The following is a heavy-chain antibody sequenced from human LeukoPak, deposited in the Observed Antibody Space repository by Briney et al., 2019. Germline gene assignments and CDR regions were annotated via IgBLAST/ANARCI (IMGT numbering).Heavy chain of an antibody. J-gene: IGHJ4*02. CDR2: ISAYNGNT. D-gene: IGHD3-22*01. V-gene: IGHV1-18*01. CDR1: GYTFTSYG. CDR3: ASGSSYDSSGRGFDY. Sequence: ASVKVSCKASGYTFTSYGISWVRQAPGQGLEWMGWISAYNGNTNYAQKLQGRVTMTRDTSISTAYMEVSRLRFDDTAVYYCASGSSYDSSGRGFDYWGQGTLVTVSS.